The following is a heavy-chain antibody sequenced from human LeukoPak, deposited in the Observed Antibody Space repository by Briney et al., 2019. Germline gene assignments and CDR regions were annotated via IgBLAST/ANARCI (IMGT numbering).Heavy chain of an antibody. V-gene: IGHV1-8*01. CDR3: ARSRYSSGWRRSYYFDY. CDR1: GYTFTSYD. D-gene: IGHD6-19*01. Sequence: ASVTVSCKASGYTFTSYDINWVRQAAGQGREWMGWMNPNSGSTGYAQKFQGRDTMTRNTSISTAYMELSSLRSEDTAVYYCARSRYSSGWRRSYYFDYWGQGTLVTVSS. J-gene: IGHJ4*02. CDR2: MNPNSGST.